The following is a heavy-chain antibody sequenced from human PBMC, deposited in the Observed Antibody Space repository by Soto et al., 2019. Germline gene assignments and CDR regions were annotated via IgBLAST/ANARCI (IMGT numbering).Heavy chain of an antibody. CDR1: GGSFSGYD. D-gene: IGHD3-10*01. CDR2: INHSGST. CDR3: ARILMNYYRLDY. Sequence: SETLSLTCAVYGGSFSGYDWSWIRLPPGKGLEWIGDINHSGSTNYNPSLKSRVTISVDTSKNQFSLTVSSVTAADSTVYYCARILMNYYRLDYWGQGALVTVSS. V-gene: IGHV4-34*01. J-gene: IGHJ4*02.